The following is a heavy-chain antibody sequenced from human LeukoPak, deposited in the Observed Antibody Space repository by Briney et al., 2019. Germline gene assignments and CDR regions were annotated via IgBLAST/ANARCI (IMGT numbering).Heavy chain of an antibody. J-gene: IGHJ4*02. CDR2: FDPEDGET. D-gene: IGHD6-19*01. CDR3: ATGYSSGKGFDY. Sequence: ASVKVSCKVSGYTLTELSMHWVRQAPGKGLEWMGGFDPEDGETIYAQKFQGRVTMTEDTSTDTAYMELSSLRSEDTAVYYCATGYSSGKGFDYWGQGTLVTVSS. V-gene: IGHV1-24*01. CDR1: GYTLTELS.